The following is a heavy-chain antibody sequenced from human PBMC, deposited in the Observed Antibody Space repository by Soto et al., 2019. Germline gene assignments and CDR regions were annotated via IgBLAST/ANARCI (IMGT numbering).Heavy chain of an antibody. V-gene: IGHV3-23*01. Sequence: EVQLLESGGGLVQPGGSLRLSCAASGFTFSSYAMSWVRQAPGKGLEWVSAISGSGGSTYYADSVKGRFTISRDNSKNTRYLQMNSLRAEDTAVYYCASLRGVITSYYFDYWGQGTLVTVSS. CDR1: GFTFSSYA. J-gene: IGHJ4*02. D-gene: IGHD3-10*01. CDR3: ASLRGVITSYYFDY. CDR2: ISGSGGST.